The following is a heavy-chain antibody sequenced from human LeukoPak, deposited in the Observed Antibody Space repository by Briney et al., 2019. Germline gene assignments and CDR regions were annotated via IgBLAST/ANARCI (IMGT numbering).Heavy chain of an antibody. CDR3: ARLDKGLDYGVNWFDP. CDR2: IYPGDSDT. D-gene: IGHD4-17*01. Sequence: GESLKISCKGSGYSFTSYWIGWVRQMPGKGLEWMGIIYPGDSDTRYSPSFQGQVTISADKSISTAYLQWSSLKASDTAMYYCARLDKGLDYGVNWFDPWGQGTLVTVSS. V-gene: IGHV5-51*01. CDR1: GYSFTSYW. J-gene: IGHJ5*02.